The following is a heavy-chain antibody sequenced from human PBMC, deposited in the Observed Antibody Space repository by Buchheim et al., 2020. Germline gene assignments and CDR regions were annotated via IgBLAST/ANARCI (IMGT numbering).Heavy chain of an antibody. J-gene: IGHJ5*02. CDR1: GGSISSYY. CDR3: AIGGSDWFDP. CDR2: IYYSGST. Sequence: QVQLQESGPGLVKPSETLSLTCTASGGSISSYYWSWIRQPPGKGLEWIGYIYYSGSTNYNPSLKSRVTISVDTSKNQFSLKLSSVTAADTAVYYCAIGGSDWFDPWGQGTL. V-gene: IGHV4-59*01. D-gene: IGHD3-10*01.